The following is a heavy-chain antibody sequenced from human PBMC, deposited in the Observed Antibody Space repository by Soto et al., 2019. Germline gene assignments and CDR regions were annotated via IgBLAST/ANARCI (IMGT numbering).Heavy chain of an antibody. V-gene: IGHV4-59*01. D-gene: IGHD5-12*01. CDR3: ARVIGGYDYYYYYGMDV. J-gene: IGHJ6*02. CDR2: IYYRGST. Sequence: SETLSLSCTVAGGSISSYYWSWIRQTPGKGLEWIGYIYYRGSTNYNPSLKSRVTISVATSKNQFSLKLSSVTAADTAVYYCARVIGGYDYYYYYGMDVWGQGTTVTVSS. CDR1: GGSISSYY.